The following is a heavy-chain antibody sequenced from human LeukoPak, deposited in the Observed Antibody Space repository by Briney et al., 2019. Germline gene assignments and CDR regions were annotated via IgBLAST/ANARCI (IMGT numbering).Heavy chain of an antibody. D-gene: IGHD3-9*01. CDR2: IYTSGST. Sequence: PSETLSLTCTVSGGSISSGSYYWSWIRQPAGKGLEWIGRIYTSGSTNYNPSLKSRVTISVDTSKNQFSLKLSSVTAADTAVYYCARLACRYDILTGYPPYYYYYYMDVWGKGTTVTISS. V-gene: IGHV4-61*02. J-gene: IGHJ6*03. CDR3: ARLACRYDILTGYPPYYYYYYMDV. CDR1: GGSISSGSYY.